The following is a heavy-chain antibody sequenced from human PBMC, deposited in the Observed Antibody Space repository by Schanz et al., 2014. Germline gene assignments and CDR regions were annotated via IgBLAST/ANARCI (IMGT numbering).Heavy chain of an antibody. V-gene: IGHV1-18*01. CDR2: ISPYNGNT. CDR3: ARDRVYRFLKGENRFDFDY. Sequence: QVRLVQSGAELKMPGATVKVSCETSGYTFTNYGVSWVRQAPGQGLEWVAWISPYNGNTAYAQNLKGGLRRTTDTSAAAAYMELRSLTSDDTAVYYCARDRVYRFLKGENRFDFDYWGQGTLVIVSS. CDR1: GYTFTNYG. J-gene: IGHJ4*02. D-gene: IGHD3-3*01.